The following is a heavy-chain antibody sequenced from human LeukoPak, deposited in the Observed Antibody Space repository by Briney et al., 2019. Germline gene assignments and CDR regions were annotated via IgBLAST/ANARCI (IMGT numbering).Heavy chain of an antibody. D-gene: IGHD3-10*01. Sequence: SGTLSLTCAVSGGSISSSNWWSWVRQRPGKGLEWIGEIYHSGSTNYNPSLKSRVTISVDKSKNQFSLKLSSVTAADTAVYYCARDLLAGSGGLGDYWGQGTLVTVSS. CDR1: GGSISSSNW. V-gene: IGHV4-4*02. CDR2: IYHSGST. CDR3: ARDLLAGSGGLGDY. J-gene: IGHJ4*02.